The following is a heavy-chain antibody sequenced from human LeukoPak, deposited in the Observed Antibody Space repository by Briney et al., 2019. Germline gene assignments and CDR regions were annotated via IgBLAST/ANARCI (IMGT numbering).Heavy chain of an antibody. CDR2: INHDGSST. CDR1: GFTFSTFW. CDR3: AKDLDSSGWYGGDY. D-gene: IGHD6-19*01. Sequence: GGSLRLSCATSGFTFSTFWMHWVRQAPGKGLVWVSRINHDGSSTNYADSVKGRFTISRDNAKNSLYLQMNSLRAEDMALYYCAKDLDSSGWYGGDYWGQGTLVTVSS. V-gene: IGHV3-74*01. J-gene: IGHJ4*02.